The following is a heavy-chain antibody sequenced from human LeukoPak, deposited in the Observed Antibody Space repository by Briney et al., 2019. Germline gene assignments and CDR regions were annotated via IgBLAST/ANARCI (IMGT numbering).Heavy chain of an antibody. V-gene: IGHV1-46*01. J-gene: IGHJ4*02. D-gene: IGHD2-15*01. Sequence: ASVKVSCKASGYTFTSYYMHWVRQAPGQGLEWMGIINPSGGSTSYAQKFQGRVTMTRDTSTSTVYMELSSLRSDDTAVYYCARTPVGYCSGGSCYNPVYFDYWGQGTLVTVSS. CDR1: GYTFTSYY. CDR2: INPSGGST. CDR3: ARTPVGYCSGGSCYNPVYFDY.